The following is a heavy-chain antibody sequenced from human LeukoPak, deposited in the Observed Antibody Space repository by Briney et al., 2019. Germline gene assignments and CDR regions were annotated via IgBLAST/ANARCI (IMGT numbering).Heavy chain of an antibody. CDR3: ANLNWNDGENYFDY. V-gene: IGHV3-30*02. CDR1: GFTFSNYG. Sequence: GGSLRLSCAASGFTFSNYGMHWVRQAPGKGLEWVAFIRYDGSNKYYADSVKGRFTISRDNSKNTLYLQMNSLRAEDTAVYYCANLNWNDGENYFDYWGQGTLITVSS. CDR2: IRYDGSNK. J-gene: IGHJ4*02. D-gene: IGHD1-1*01.